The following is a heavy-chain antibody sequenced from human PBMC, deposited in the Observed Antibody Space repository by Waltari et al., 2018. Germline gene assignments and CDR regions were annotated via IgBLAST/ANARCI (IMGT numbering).Heavy chain of an antibody. J-gene: IGHJ4*02. CDR2: INPNSGGT. CDR3: AKAPSRIAVAGSFDY. Sequence: QVQLVQSGAEVKKPGASVKVSCTASGYPFTGYYIHSVRQASGQGLEWMGWINPNSGGTNYAQKFQGRVTMTRDTSISTAYMELSRLRSDDTAVYYCAKAPSRIAVAGSFDYWGQGTLVTVSS. CDR1: GYPFTGYY. D-gene: IGHD6-19*01. V-gene: IGHV1-2*02.